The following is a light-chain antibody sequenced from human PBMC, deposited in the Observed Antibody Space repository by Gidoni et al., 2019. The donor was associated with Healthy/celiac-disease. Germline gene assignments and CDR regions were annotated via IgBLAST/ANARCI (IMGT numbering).Light chain of an antibody. CDR2: DAS. Sequence: EIVLTPSPATLSLSPGERATLSCRASQSVSSYLAWYQQKPGQAPRLLIYDASNRATGIPARFSGSGSGTDFTLTISSLEPEDFAVYYCQQRSNSLTFGPGTKVDIK. CDR1: QSVSSY. V-gene: IGKV3-11*01. J-gene: IGKJ3*01. CDR3: QQRSNSLT.